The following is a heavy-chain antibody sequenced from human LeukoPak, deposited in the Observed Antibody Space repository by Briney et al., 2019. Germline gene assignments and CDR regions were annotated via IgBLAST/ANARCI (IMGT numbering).Heavy chain of an antibody. CDR1: GFIFSSYA. CDR2: ISYDGSNK. V-gene: IGHV3-30*04. CDR3: ARGPVRVPTYYDYVWGSSPDY. J-gene: IGHJ4*02. Sequence: RGSLRLSCEASGFIFSSYAMHWVRQAPGKGLEWVAVISYDGSNKYYADSVKGRFTISRDNSKNTLYLQMNSLRAEDTAVYYCARGPVRVPTYYDYVWGSSPDYWGQGTLVTVSS. D-gene: IGHD3-16*01.